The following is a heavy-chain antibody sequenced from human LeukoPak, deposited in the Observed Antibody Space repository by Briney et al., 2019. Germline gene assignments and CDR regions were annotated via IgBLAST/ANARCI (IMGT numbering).Heavy chain of an antibody. CDR2: IYYSGST. Sequence: SETLSLTCTVSGGSISSSSYYWGWIRQPPGKGLEWIGSIYYSGSTYYNPSLKSRVTISVDTSKNQFSLKLSSVTAADTAVYYCACWELPDLYYFDYWGQGTLVTVSS. V-gene: IGHV4-39*01. CDR1: GGSISSSSYY. D-gene: IGHD1-26*01. J-gene: IGHJ4*02. CDR3: ACWELPDLYYFDY.